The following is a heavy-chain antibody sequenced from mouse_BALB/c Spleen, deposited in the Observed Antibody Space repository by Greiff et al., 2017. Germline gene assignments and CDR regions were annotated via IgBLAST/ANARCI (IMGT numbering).Heavy chain of an antibody. J-gene: IGHJ2*01. Sequence: EVKLVDSGGGLVQPGGSLRLSCATSGFTFSDFYMEWVRQPPGKRLEWIAASRNKANDYTTEYSASVKGRFIVSRDTSQSILYLQMNALRAEDTAIYYCARALYGYDYWGQGTTLTVSS. D-gene: IGHD1-2*01. CDR1: GFTFSDFY. CDR2: SRNKANDYTT. CDR3: ARALYGYDY. V-gene: IGHV7-1*02.